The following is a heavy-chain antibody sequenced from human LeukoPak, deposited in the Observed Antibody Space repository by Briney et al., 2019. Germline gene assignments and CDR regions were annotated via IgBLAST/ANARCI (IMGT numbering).Heavy chain of an antibody. CDR1: GGSTSRSSSY. Sequence: SETLSLTCTVSGGSTSRSSSYWGWIRQPPGMGLEWIGTIYYSGSTYYNPSLKSRVTISVDTSKNQFSLKLSSVTAPDTAVYYCARRFGYSYGYWFDPWGQGTLVTVSS. J-gene: IGHJ5*02. V-gene: IGHV4-39*01. CDR3: ARRFGYSYGYWFDP. D-gene: IGHD5-18*01. CDR2: IYYSGST.